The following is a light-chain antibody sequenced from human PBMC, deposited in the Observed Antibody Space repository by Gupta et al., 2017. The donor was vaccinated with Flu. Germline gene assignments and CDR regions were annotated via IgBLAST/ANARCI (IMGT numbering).Light chain of an antibody. CDR2: KVS. Sequence: SQSLVHCDGNTYLHWFQQKPGQSPKRLIYKVSNRDSGVPDRFSGSGSGTDFTLNISRVEADDVGVYYCRQDKSLPYAFGQGTKLEI. V-gene: IGKV2-30*02. J-gene: IGKJ2*01. CDR1: QSLVHCDGNTY. CDR3: RQDKSLPYA.